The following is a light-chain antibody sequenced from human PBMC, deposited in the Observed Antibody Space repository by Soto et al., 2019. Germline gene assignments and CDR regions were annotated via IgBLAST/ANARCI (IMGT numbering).Light chain of an antibody. J-gene: IGKJ3*01. CDR2: AAS. Sequence: EIVMTQSPATLSVSPGERATFSCRASQSVSGNLAWYQQKPGQAPRLLIYAASTRATGIPDRFSGSGSGTEFTLTISSLQSEDFAVYYCQQYNNWPPLTFGPGTKVDIK. CDR3: QQYNNWPPLT. CDR1: QSVSGN. V-gene: IGKV3-15*01.